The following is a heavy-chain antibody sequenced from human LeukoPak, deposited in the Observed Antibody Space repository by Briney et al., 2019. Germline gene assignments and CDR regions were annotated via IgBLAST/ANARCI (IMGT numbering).Heavy chain of an antibody. CDR3: ARGRSGFSRGAFDI. CDR2: INPSSGST. D-gene: IGHD3-22*01. V-gene: IGHV1-46*01. J-gene: IGHJ3*02. Sequence: ASVKVSCKASGYTLISYYMHWVRQAPGQGLDWMGIINPSSGSTSYAQNFQGRVTMTRDTSTSTVYMELSSLRSEDTAVYYCARGRSGFSRGAFDIWGQGTMVTVSS. CDR1: GYTLISYY.